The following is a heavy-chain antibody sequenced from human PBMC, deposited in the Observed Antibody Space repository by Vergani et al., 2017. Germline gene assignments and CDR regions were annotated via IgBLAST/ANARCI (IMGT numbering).Heavy chain of an antibody. D-gene: IGHD4-11*01. CDR1: GWSFTSYH. Sequence: QVQLQQWGGGLLKPSGTLSLTCVVNGWSFTSYHWTWIRQSPGGGLGWGGDIDHNGRPDDNPSLKSLLTMSVDKSRNQFSLTLKYVTATDTAIYFCARVSTETNGHLYYYYDMDVWGQGTAVTVS. V-gene: IGHV4-34*01. CDR2: IDHNGRP. J-gene: IGHJ6*02. CDR3: ARVSTETNGHLYYYYDMDV.